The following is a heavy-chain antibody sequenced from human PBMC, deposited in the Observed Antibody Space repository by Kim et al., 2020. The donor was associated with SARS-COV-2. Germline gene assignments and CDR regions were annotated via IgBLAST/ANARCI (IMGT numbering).Heavy chain of an antibody. Sequence: GGSLRLSCAASGFTFSSYGMSWVRQAPGKGLEWVSAISGGDSTYYTDSVKGRFSISRDNSKNTLYLQMNTLRADDTAVYYCAKGTGKYYFDYWGQGSLVTVSS. D-gene: IGHD3-10*01. CDR3: AKGTGKYYFDY. CDR1: GFTFSSYG. CDR2: ISGGDST. V-gene: IGHV3-23*01. J-gene: IGHJ4*02.